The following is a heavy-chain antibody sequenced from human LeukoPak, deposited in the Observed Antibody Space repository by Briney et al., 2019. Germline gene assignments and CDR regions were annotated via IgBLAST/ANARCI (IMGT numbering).Heavy chain of an antibody. Sequence: GGSRRLSCAAPGFTFSSYGMHWVRQAPGKGLEWVAFIRYDGSNKYYADSVKGRFTISRDNSKNTLYLQMNSLRAEDTAVNYCAKDRTIFGVVNWFDPWGQGTLVTVTS. V-gene: IGHV3-30*02. CDR3: AKDRTIFGVVNWFDP. J-gene: IGHJ5*02. CDR1: GFTFSSYG. CDR2: IRYDGSNK. D-gene: IGHD3-3*01.